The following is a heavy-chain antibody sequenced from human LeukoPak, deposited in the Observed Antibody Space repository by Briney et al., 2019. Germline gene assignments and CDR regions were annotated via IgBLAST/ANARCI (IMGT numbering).Heavy chain of an antibody. D-gene: IGHD2-2*02. J-gene: IGHJ4*02. CDR1: GGSISSGSYY. Sequence: SQTLSLTCTVSGGSISSGSYYWSWIRQPAGKGLEWIGRIYTSGSTNYNPSLKSRVTISVDTSKNQFSLKLNSVTAADTAVYYCASSFNGGYCSSTSCYNRFDYWGQGTLVTVSS. CDR3: ASSFNGGYCSSTSCYNRFDY. V-gene: IGHV4-61*02. CDR2: IYTSGST.